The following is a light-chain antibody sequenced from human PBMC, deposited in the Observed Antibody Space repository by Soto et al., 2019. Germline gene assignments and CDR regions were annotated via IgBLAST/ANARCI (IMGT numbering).Light chain of an antibody. CDR1: NIGSKS. J-gene: IGLJ2*01. V-gene: IGLV3-21*02. Sequence: SYELTQPPSVSVAPGQTAMIACGGNNIGSKSVHWYRQQKPGQAPVLVVYDDSDRPSRIPERFSGSNSGNAATLTISRVEAGDEADYYCQVWDSSTYVVFGGGTKLTVL. CDR3: QVWDSSTYVV. CDR2: DDS.